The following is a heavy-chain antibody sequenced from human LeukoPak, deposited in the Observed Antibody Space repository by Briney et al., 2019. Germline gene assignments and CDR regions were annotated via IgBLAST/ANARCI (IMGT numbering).Heavy chain of an antibody. J-gene: IGHJ4*02. Sequence: SETLSLTCAVYGGSFSGYYWSCIRRPPGKGRGGIGEINHRGSTNYNPSLKSRVTISVDTSKNQFSLKLSSVTAADTAVYYCARGARGYSYGKFDYWGQGTLVTVSS. CDR2: INHRGST. CDR3: ARGARGYSYGKFDY. CDR1: GGSFSGYY. V-gene: IGHV4-34*01. D-gene: IGHD5-18*01.